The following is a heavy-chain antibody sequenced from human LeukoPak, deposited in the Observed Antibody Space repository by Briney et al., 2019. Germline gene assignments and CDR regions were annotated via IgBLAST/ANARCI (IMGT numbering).Heavy chain of an antibody. CDR1: GFTVSSNY. D-gene: IGHD3-9*01. J-gene: IGHJ4*02. Sequence: PGGSVSLSCAASGFTVSSNYMSWVRQAPGKGLEWVSVIYSGGSTYYADSVKGRFTISRDNSKNTLYLQMNSLRAEDTAVYYCAVLTGYRYGYYFDYWGQGTLVTVSS. CDR3: AVLTGYRYGYYFDY. CDR2: IYSGGST. V-gene: IGHV3-53*01.